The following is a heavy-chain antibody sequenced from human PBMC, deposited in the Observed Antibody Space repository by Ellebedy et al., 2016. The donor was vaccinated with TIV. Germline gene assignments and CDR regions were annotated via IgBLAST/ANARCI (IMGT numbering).Heavy chain of an antibody. J-gene: IGHJ2*01. Sequence: ASVKVSXXASGYTFTGYYMHWVRQAPGQGLEWMGWISAYNGNTNYAQKLQGRVTMTTDTSTSTAYMELSSLRSEDTAVYYCARGVVPAATHWGYFDLWGRGTLVTVSS. V-gene: IGHV1-18*04. CDR1: GYTFTGYY. CDR2: ISAYNGNT. CDR3: ARGVVPAATHWGYFDL. D-gene: IGHD2-2*01.